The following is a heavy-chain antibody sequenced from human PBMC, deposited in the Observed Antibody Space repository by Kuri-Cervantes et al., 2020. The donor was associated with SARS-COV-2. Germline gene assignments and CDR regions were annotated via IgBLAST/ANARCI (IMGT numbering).Heavy chain of an antibody. CDR1: GYSISSGYY. V-gene: IGHV4-38-2*01. J-gene: IGHJ5*02. CDR3: ARLSYYYDSSGYYGGNWFDP. Sequence: SETLSLTCAVSGYSISSGYYWGWIRQPPGKGLGWSGSIYHSGSTYYNPSLKSQVTLSVDTSKNHFSLKLSSVTAADTAVYYCARLSYYYDSSGYYGGNWFDPWGQGTLVTVSS. D-gene: IGHD3-22*01. CDR2: IYHSGST.